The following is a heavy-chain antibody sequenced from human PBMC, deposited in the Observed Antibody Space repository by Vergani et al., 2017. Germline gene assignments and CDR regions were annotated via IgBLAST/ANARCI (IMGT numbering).Heavy chain of an antibody. Sequence: EVQLVESGGGLVQPGGSLRLSCAASGFTFSSYWMSWVRQAPGKGLEWVANIKQDGSEKYYADSVKGRFTISRDNSKNTLYLQMNSLRAEDTAVYYCAKEQTYYYDSSGFDYWGQGTLVTVSS. V-gene: IGHV3-7*01. CDR2: IKQDGSEK. D-gene: IGHD3-22*01. J-gene: IGHJ4*02. CDR1: GFTFSSYW. CDR3: AKEQTYYYDSSGFDY.